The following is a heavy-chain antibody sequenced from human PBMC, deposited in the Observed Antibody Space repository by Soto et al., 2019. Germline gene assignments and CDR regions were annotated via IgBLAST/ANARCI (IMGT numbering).Heavy chain of an antibody. CDR2: MNPNSGNT. Sequence: QVQLVQSGAEVKKPGASVKVSCKASGYTFTSYDINWVRQATGQGLEWMGWMNPNSGNTGYAQKFQGRAPMNRNTSIRTAYMELSSLRSEDTAVYYCASETGGGSYLDYWGQGTLVTVSS. D-gene: IGHD1-26*01. V-gene: IGHV1-8*01. CDR1: GYTFTSYD. J-gene: IGHJ4*02. CDR3: ASETGGGSYLDY.